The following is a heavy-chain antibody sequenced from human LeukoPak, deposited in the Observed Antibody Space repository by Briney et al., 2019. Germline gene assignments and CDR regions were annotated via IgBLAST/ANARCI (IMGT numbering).Heavy chain of an antibody. J-gene: IGHJ4*02. CDR3: VREYHGGYFDF. V-gene: IGHV1-46*03. CDR1: GYIFTSYY. Sequence: RASVKVPCKASGYIFTSYYMHWVRQAPGQGLEWLGVVYPSAGTSDPAQRFRARITLSDDTSTSTAYMELRSLKSEDTAIYFCVREYHGGYFDFWGQGTPVTVSS. D-gene: IGHD3-16*01. CDR2: VYPSAGTS.